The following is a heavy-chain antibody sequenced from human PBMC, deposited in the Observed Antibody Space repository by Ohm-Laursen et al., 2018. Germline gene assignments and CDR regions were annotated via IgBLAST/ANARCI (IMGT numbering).Heavy chain of an antibody. J-gene: IGHJ3*02. CDR1: SYTFARFE. CDR3: ARDEGYYYEGAFDI. V-gene: IGHV1-69*04. CDR2: IIPILGIA. D-gene: IGHD3-22*01. Sequence: SVKVSCKASSYTFARFEIIWLRQAPGQGLEWMGRIIPILGIANYAQKFQGRVTITADKSTSTAYMELSSLRSEDTAVYYCARDEGYYYEGAFDIWGQGTMVTVSS.